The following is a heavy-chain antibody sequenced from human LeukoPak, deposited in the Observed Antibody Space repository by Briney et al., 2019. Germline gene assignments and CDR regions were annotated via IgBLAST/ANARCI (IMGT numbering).Heavy chain of an antibody. CDR1: GFTYSNYA. CDR3: ARHSYGGLNYYYFYMDV. D-gene: IGHD4/OR15-4a*01. J-gene: IGHJ6*03. Sequence: PGGSLRLSCTASGFTYSNYAMNWVRQAPGKGLEWVSVISGSGRSTYYADSVKGRFTISRDNAKNSLYLQMNSLRAEDTALYYCARHSYGGLNYYYFYMDVWGKGTTVTVSS. V-gene: IGHV3-23*01. CDR2: ISGSGRST.